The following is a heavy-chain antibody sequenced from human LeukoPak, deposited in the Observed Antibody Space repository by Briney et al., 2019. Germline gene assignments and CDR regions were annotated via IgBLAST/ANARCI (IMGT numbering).Heavy chain of an antibody. D-gene: IGHD3-22*01. V-gene: IGHV1-2*02. CDR2: INPNSGGT. CDR3: ASSDSSGYSPPFY. Sequence: ASVKVSCKASGYTFTGYYMHWVRQAPGQGPEWMGWINPNSGGTNYAQKFQGRVTMTRDTSISTAYMELSRLRSDDTAVYYCASSDSSGYSPPFYWGQGTLVTVSS. CDR1: GYTFTGYY. J-gene: IGHJ4*02.